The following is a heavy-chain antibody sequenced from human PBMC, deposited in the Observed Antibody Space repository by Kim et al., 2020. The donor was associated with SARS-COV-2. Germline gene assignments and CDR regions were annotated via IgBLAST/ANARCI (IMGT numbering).Heavy chain of an antibody. D-gene: IGHD6-13*01. CDR1: GGSFSGYY. V-gene: IGHV4-34*01. CDR3: ARGGIRYSSSPKTYFDY. Sequence: SETLSLTCAVYGGSFSGYYWSWIRQPPGKGLEWIGEINHSGSTNYNPSLKSRVTISVDTSKNQFSLKLSSVTAADTAVYYCARGGIRYSSSPKTYFDYWGQGTLVTVSS. CDR2: INHSGST. J-gene: IGHJ4*02.